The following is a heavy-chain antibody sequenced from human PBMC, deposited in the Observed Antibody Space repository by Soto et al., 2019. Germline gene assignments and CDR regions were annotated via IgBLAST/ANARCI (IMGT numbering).Heavy chain of an antibody. J-gene: IGHJ4*02. Sequence: LRLSCAASGSTVSSNYMSWIRQPPGKGLEWIGYIYHSGSTYYNPSLKSRVTISVDRSKNQFSLKLSSVTAADTAVYYCTRDDTGGFDYWGQGTLVTVSS. D-gene: IGHD1-1*01. V-gene: IGHV4-30-2*01. CDR3: TRDDTGGFDY. CDR2: IYHSGST. CDR1: GSTVSSNY.